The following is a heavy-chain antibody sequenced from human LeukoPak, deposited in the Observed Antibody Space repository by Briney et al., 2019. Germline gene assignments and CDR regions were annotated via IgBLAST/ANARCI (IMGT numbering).Heavy chain of an antibody. D-gene: IGHD1-1*01. CDR1: GFTFSDYD. CDR3: ARVAKERVGGVYYFDY. V-gene: IGHV3-13*01. Sequence: PGGSLRLSCAASGFTFSDYDMHWVRQATRKGLEWVSAIGTAGDTYYTGSVKGRFTISRENAKNSLYLQMNSLRAGDTAVYYCARVAKERVGGVYYFDYWGQGTLVTVSP. CDR2: IGTAGDT. J-gene: IGHJ4*02.